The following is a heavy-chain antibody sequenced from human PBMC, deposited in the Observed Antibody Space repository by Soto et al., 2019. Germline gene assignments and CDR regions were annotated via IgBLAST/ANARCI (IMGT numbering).Heavy chain of an antibody. CDR1: GGSISSDGYY. CDR2: IYYSGST. V-gene: IGHV4-31*03. J-gene: IGHJ4*02. D-gene: IGHD2-21*02. CDR3: ARRRGDYYFDY. Sequence: SETLSLTCTVSGGSISSDGYYWSWIRQHPGKGLEWIGYIYYSGSTYYNPSLKSRVTISVDTSKNQFSLKLSSVTAADTAVYYCARRRGDYYFDYWGQGTPVTVSS.